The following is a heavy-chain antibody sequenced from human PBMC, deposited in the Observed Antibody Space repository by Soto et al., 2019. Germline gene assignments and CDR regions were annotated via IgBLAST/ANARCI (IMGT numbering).Heavy chain of an antibody. CDR1: GYTFTNYE. J-gene: IGHJ5*02. Sequence: QEQLVQSGAEVKKPGASVKVSCKASGYTFTNYEISWVRQATGQGLEWMGRMNPGSGNTGYAHKFQGRVTMTRNISISTAYMELSRLGSDDTAIYYCARMASSGSLNWFDPWGQGTLVSVSS. CDR3: ARMASSGSLNWFDP. CDR2: MNPGSGNT. D-gene: IGHD3-10*01. V-gene: IGHV1-8*01.